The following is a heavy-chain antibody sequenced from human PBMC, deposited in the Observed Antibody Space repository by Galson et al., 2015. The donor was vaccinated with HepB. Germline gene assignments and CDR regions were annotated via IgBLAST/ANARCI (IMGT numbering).Heavy chain of an antibody. J-gene: IGHJ4*02. D-gene: IGHD2-15*01. CDR1: GYSFTSYC. CDR3: ARHGGRGGYFDY. Sequence: QSGAAVKKPGSSLRISCKGSGYSFTSYCISWGRQMPGKGLEWMGRIDPSDSYTNYSPSFQGHVTISADKSISTAYLQWSSLKASDTAMYYCARHGGRGGYFDYWGQGTLVTVSS. CDR2: IDPSDSYT. V-gene: IGHV5-10-1*01.